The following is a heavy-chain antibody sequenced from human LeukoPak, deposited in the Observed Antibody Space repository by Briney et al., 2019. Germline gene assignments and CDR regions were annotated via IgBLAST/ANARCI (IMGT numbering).Heavy chain of an antibody. J-gene: IGHJ4*02. CDR2: INHSGST. CDR1: GGSISSSTYY. CDR3: ARRQVGRIQLWPD. Sequence: SETLSLTCTVSGGSISSSTYYWSWIRQPPGKGLEWIGEINHSGSTNYNPSLKSRVTISVDTSKNQFSLKLSSVTAADTAVYYCARRQVGRIQLWPDWGQGTLVTVSS. D-gene: IGHD5-18*01. V-gene: IGHV4-39*07.